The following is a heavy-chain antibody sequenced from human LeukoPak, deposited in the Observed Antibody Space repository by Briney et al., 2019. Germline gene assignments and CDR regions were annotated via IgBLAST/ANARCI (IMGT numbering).Heavy chain of an antibody. CDR1: GVSINTCCYH. D-gene: IGHD5-18*01. CDR3: ARGRSYGFDFDS. Sequence: SETLSLTCDVSGVSINTCCYHWTWIRQPPGKGLEWIGYKYYSGSTRYNSSLRSRLTISLDTSKNQFSLRLTSVTAADTAVYYCARGRSYGFDFDSWGPGTLVIVSS. CDR2: KYYSGST. V-gene: IGHV4-61*01. J-gene: IGHJ4*02.